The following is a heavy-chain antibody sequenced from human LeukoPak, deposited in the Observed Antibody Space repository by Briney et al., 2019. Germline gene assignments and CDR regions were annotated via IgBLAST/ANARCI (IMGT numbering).Heavy chain of an antibody. CDR2: IYYSGST. CDR3: ARMDSSGYYLFDY. Sequence: SETLSLTCTVSGGSISNYYWNWLRQPPGKGLEWIGYIYYSGSTNYNPSLKSRVTISVDTSKNQFSLKLSSVTAADTAVYYCARMDSSGYYLFDYWGQGTLVTVSS. CDR1: GGSISNYY. J-gene: IGHJ4*02. V-gene: IGHV4-59*12. D-gene: IGHD3-22*01.